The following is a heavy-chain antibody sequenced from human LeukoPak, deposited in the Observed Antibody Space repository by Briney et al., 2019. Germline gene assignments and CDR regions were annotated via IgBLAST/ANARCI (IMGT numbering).Heavy chain of an antibody. CDR2: ISGSTSTI. J-gene: IGHJ4*02. CDR1: GFTFSSYS. CDR3: ARGPGSSGWYFFLDY. V-gene: IGHV3-48*01. Sequence: GGSLRLSCAASGFTFSSYSMNWVRQAPGKGLEWVSYISGSTSTINYADSVRGRPTISRDNAKNSLYLQMNSLRAEDTAVYYCARGPGSSGWYFFLDYWGQGTLVTVSS. D-gene: IGHD6-19*01.